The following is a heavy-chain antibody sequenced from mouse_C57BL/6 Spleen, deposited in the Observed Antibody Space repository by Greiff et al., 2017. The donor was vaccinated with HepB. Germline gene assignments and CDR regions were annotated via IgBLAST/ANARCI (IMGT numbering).Heavy chain of an antibody. D-gene: IGHD2-4*01. Sequence: VQLQQSGPELVKPGASVKISCKASGYAFSSSWMNWVKQRPGEGLEWIGRIYPGDGDTNYNGKFKGKATLTADKSSSTAYMQLSSLTSEDSAVYFCATYDSLRGFAYWGQGTLVTVSA. J-gene: IGHJ3*01. V-gene: IGHV1-82*01. CDR1: GYAFSSSW. CDR3: ATYDSLRGFAY. CDR2: IYPGDGDT.